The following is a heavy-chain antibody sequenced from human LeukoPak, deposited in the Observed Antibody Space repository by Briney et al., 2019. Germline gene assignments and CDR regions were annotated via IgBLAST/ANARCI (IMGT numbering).Heavy chain of an antibody. CDR3: ARVGDILTGYPYYFDY. J-gene: IGHJ4*02. D-gene: IGHD3-9*01. V-gene: IGHV1-18*01. CDR2: ISANNNNT. CDR1: GYSFTTYG. Sequence: ASVKVSCKASGYSFTTYGISWVRQAPGQGLEWMGWISANNNNTDNVQKLQGRVTMTTDTSTSTAYMELRSLRSDDTAVYHCARVGDILTGYPYYFDYWGQGTLVTVSS.